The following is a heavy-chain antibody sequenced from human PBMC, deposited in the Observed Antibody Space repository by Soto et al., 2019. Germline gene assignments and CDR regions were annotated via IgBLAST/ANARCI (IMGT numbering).Heavy chain of an antibody. V-gene: IGHV3-30-3*01. D-gene: IGHD1-26*01. J-gene: IGHJ4*02. CDR3: ARDFSQWDFDY. CDR2: ISCDGSNK. CDR1: GFTFSSYA. Sequence: GGSLRLSCAAPGFTFSSYAMHWVRQAPGTGLEWVAVISCDGSNKYYADSVKGRFTISRDNSKNTLYLQMNSLRAEDTAVYYCARDFSQWDFDYWGQGTLVTVSS.